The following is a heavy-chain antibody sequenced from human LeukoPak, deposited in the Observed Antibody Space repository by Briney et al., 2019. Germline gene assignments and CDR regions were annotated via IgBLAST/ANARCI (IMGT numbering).Heavy chain of an antibody. D-gene: IGHD6-13*01. V-gene: IGHV4-59*08. CDR3: ARLIAAPLDWFDP. Sequence: SETLSLTCTVSGGSISSYYWSWIRQPPGKGLEWIGYIYYSGSTNYNPSLKSRVTISVDTSKNQFSLKLSSVTAADTAVYYCARLIAAPLDWFDPWGQGTLVTVSS. CDR2: IYYSGST. CDR1: GGSISSYY. J-gene: IGHJ5*02.